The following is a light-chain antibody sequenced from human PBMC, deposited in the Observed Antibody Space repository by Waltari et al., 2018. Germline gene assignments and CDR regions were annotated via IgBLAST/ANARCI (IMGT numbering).Light chain of an antibody. CDR2: ANY. V-gene: IGLV1-44*01. Sequence: QSVLTPPPSASATPGQSVTISCSGSSSNIGTNTVTWCQQVPETAPKTVVFANYHRPHGGPDRFSAPKSGTSASLVISGLQSEDEADYFCATWDDSLSGRVFGGGTKVTVL. CDR1: SSNIGTNT. CDR3: ATWDDSLSGRV. J-gene: IGLJ3*02.